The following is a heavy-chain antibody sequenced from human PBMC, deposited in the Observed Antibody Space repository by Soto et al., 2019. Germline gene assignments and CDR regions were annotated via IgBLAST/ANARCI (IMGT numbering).Heavy chain of an antibody. Sequence: GGSLRLSCAASGFTFSSYAMHWVRQAPGKGLEWVAVISYDGSNKYYADSVKGRFTISRDNSKNTLYLQMNSLRAEDTAVYYCARDTTASYGLAYWGQGTLVTVSS. D-gene: IGHD5-18*01. CDR1: GFTFSSYA. V-gene: IGHV3-30-3*01. J-gene: IGHJ4*02. CDR2: ISYDGSNK. CDR3: ARDTTASYGLAY.